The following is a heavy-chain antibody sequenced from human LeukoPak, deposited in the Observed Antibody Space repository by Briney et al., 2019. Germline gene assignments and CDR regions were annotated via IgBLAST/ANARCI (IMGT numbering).Heavy chain of an antibody. CDR1: GFTFSSYA. V-gene: IGHV3-23*01. J-gene: IGHJ4*02. CDR3: AKDGPVMAPAQGYFDY. CDR2: MSGSGGIT. D-gene: IGHD2-8*01. Sequence: GGSLRLSCAASGFTFSSYAMIWVRQAPGRGLEWVSAMSGSGGITFYADSVKGRFTISRDNSKNTLYLQMNSLRAEDTAVYYCAKDGPVMAPAQGYFDYWGQGILVTVSS.